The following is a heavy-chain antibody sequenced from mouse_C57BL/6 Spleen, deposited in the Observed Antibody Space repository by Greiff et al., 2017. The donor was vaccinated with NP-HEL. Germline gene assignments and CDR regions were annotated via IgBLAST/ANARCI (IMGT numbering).Heavy chain of an antibody. D-gene: IGHD1-1*01. Sequence: DVQLQESGPGLVKPSQSLSLTCSVTGYSITSGYYWNWIRQFPGNKLEWMGYLSYDGSNNYNPSLKNRISITRDTSKNQFFLKLNSVTTEDTATYYCARDRGITTVVAYFDYWGQGTTLTVSS. CDR3: ARDRGITTVVAYFDY. J-gene: IGHJ2*01. CDR1: GYSITSGYY. V-gene: IGHV3-6*01. CDR2: LSYDGSN.